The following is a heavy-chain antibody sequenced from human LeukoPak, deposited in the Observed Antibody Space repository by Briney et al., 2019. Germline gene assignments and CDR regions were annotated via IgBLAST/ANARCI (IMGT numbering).Heavy chain of an antibody. V-gene: IGHV4-34*01. CDR2: INHSGST. D-gene: IGHD6-13*01. CDR3: ARGKQQLVRIRSAFDI. CDR1: GGSFSGYY. Sequence: SETLSLTCAVYGGSFSGYYWSWIRQPPGKGLEWIGKINHSGSTNYNPSLKSRVTVSVDTSKNQFSLKLSSVTAADTAVYYCARGKQQLVRIRSAFDIWGQGTMVTVSS. J-gene: IGHJ3*02.